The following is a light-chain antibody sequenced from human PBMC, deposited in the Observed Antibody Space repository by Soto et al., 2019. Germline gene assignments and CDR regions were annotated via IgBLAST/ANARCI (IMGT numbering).Light chain of an antibody. CDR1: QSVSSN. V-gene: IGKV3-15*01. Sequence: EIVMTQYPATLTVSPGERATLSCRASQSVSSNFAWSQQKPGQAPRLLIYGASTRATGIPARFSGSGSGTEFTLTISSLQSEDFSVYYCQQYNNWPPWTFGQGTKVDIK. CDR2: GAS. J-gene: IGKJ1*01. CDR3: QQYNNWPPWT.